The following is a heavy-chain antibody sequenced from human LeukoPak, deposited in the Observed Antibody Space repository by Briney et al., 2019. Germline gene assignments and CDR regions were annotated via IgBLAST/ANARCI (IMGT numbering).Heavy chain of an antibody. CDR2: THPNSGNT. Sequence: GASVKVSCKASGYTFTRYEINWLRQATGQGLEWMGLTHPNSGNTGYAQKFQGRVTMTRNTSISTADMELSSLRSEDTAVYYCARASIAVPCGYWGQGTLVSVSS. V-gene: IGHV1-8*01. J-gene: IGHJ4*02. CDR1: GYTFTRYE. CDR3: ARASIAVPCGY. D-gene: IGHD6-19*01.